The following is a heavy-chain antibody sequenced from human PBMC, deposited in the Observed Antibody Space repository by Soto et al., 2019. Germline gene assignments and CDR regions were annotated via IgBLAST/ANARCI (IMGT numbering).Heavy chain of an antibody. D-gene: IGHD3-22*01. J-gene: IGHJ4*02. Sequence: PGGSLRLSCAASGFTFSSYGMHWVRQAPGKGLEWVALISSDGGNKYYADSVKGRFTISRDNSKNTLFLQMNSLRAEDAAVYYCARDTHYYDTSGYYYANWGLGTLVTVS. V-gene: IGHV3-30*03. CDR1: GFTFSSYG. CDR3: ARDTHYYDTSGYYYAN. CDR2: ISSDGGNK.